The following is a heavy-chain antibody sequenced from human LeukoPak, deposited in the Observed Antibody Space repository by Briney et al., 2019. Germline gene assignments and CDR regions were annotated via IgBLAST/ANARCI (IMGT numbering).Heavy chain of an antibody. Sequence: SETLSLTCTVSGGSISSYYWSWIRQPPGKGLEWIGYIYYSGSTNYNPSLESRVTISVDTSKNQFSLKLSSVTAADTAVYYCARHYYGSGSYFYFQHWGQGTLVTVSS. V-gene: IGHV4-59*08. CDR2: IYYSGST. J-gene: IGHJ1*01. CDR3: ARHYYGSGSYFYFQH. CDR1: GGSISSYY. D-gene: IGHD3-10*01.